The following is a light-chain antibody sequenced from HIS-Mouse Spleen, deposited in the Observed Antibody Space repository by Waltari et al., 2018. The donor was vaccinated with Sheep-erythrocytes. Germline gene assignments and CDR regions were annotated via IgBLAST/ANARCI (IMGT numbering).Light chain of an antibody. CDR1: QGISSY. J-gene: IGKJ2*01. CDR3: QQYYSYPYT. Sequence: IRMTQSPSSLSPSTGNRVTITCRASQGISSYLAWYQQKPGKAPKLLIYAASTLQSGVTSKFSGSGSGTDVTLTISCLHSEDFATYYCQQYYSYPYTFGQGTKLEIK. V-gene: IGKV1-8*01. CDR2: AAS.